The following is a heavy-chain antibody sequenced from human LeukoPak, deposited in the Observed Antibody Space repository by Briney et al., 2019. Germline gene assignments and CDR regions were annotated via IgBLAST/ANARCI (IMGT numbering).Heavy chain of an antibody. Sequence: GGSLRLSCAASGFTFSSYSMNWVRQAPGKGLEWVSSISSSSSYIYYADSVKGRFTISRDNAKNSLYLQMNSLRAEDTAVYYCARDVLYYYGSGSSAGWFAPWGQGTLVTVSS. CDR2: ISSSSSYI. V-gene: IGHV3-21*01. J-gene: IGHJ5*02. CDR1: GFTFSSYS. D-gene: IGHD3-10*01. CDR3: ARDVLYYYGSGSSAGWFAP.